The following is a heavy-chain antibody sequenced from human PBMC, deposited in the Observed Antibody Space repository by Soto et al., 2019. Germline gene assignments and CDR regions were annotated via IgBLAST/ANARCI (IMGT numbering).Heavy chain of an antibody. D-gene: IGHD1-26*01. CDR2: VYRTGIT. J-gene: IGHJ4*02. CDR3: VREDMSGTYYFDY. CDR1: GASVSSETHF. V-gene: IGHV4-61*01. Sequence: PSETLSLTCRFSGASVSSETHFWTWIRQPPGKGLEWIGYVYRTGITNSNPALTSRVTVSADRSKNQFSLTLRSVTAADTAVYYCVREDMSGTYYFDYWGPGIQVTVSS.